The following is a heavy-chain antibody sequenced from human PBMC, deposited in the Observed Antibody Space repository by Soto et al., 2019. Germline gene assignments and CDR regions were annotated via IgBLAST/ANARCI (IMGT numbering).Heavy chain of an antibody. CDR3: ARVHSGSYFVDY. J-gene: IGHJ4*02. Sequence: QVQLVESGGGVVQPGRSLRLSCAASGFTFSSYGMHWVRQAPGKGLEWVAVIWYDGSNKYYADSVKGRFTISRDNSKNTLYLQMNSLRAEDTAVYYCARVHSGSYFVDYWGQGTLVTVSS. D-gene: IGHD1-26*01. V-gene: IGHV3-33*01. CDR1: GFTFSSYG. CDR2: IWYDGSNK.